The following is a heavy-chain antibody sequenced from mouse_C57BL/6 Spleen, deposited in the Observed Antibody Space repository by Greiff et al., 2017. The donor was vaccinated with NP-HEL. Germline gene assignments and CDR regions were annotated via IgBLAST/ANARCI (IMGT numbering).Heavy chain of an antibody. V-gene: IGHV14-4*01. D-gene: IGHD3-2*02. J-gene: IGHJ2*01. CDR3: TTSSSGVYYVDD. Sequence: VQLQQSGAELVRPGASVKLSCTASGFNIKDDYMHWVKQRPEQGLEWIGWIDPENGDTEYASKFQGKATITADTASNTAYLQLSSLTSEDTAVYYCTTSSSGVYYVDDCGQGTTLTVSS. CDR2: IDPENGDT. CDR1: GFNIKDDY.